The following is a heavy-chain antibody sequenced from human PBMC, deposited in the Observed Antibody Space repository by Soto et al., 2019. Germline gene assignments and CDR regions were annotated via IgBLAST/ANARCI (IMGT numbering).Heavy chain of an antibody. Sequence: DSVKVSFKASGYTFTSYGISWVRQAPGQGLEWMGWISAYNGNTNYAQKLQGRVTMTIDTSTSTAYMELRSLRSDDTAVYYCARGYCSGGSCQSGGDYWGQGTLVTVSS. CDR1: GYTFTSYG. V-gene: IGHV1-18*01. CDR2: ISAYNGNT. J-gene: IGHJ4*02. CDR3: ARGYCSGGSCQSGGDY. D-gene: IGHD2-15*01.